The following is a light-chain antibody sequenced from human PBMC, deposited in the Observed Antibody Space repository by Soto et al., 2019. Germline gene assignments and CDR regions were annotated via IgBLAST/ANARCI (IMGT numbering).Light chain of an antibody. CDR2: GAS. V-gene: IGKV3-15*01. CDR3: QQYNNWPRT. Sequence: EIVMTQSRATLSVSPGERATLSCRASQSVSSNLAWYQQKPGQAPRLLIYGASTRATGIPARFSGSGSGTEFTLTISSLQSVDFAVYYCQQYNNWPRTFGQGTKVEIK. CDR1: QSVSSN. J-gene: IGKJ1*01.